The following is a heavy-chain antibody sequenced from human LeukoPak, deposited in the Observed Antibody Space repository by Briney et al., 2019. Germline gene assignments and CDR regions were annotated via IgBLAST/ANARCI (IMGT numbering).Heavy chain of an antibody. Sequence: SETLSLTCTVSGGSISGYFWSWIRQPAGQGLEWIGRIHDNGASNHNPPLKSRVTMALDTSGTQVSLKLTSVTAADTAVYYCARAPSGCGGTCPSDHWGPGTLVTVSS. CDR3: ARAPSGCGGTCPSDH. J-gene: IGHJ4*02. V-gene: IGHV4-4*07. CDR2: IHDNGAS. CDR1: GGSISGYF. D-gene: IGHD2-15*01.